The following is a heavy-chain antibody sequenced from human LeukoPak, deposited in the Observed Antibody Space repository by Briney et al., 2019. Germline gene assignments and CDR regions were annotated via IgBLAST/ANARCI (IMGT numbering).Heavy chain of an antibody. CDR2: TRNKANSYTT. D-gene: IGHD4-17*01. CDR3: AFGDYESNWFDP. CDR1: GFTFSDHY. J-gene: IGHJ5*02. Sequence: GGSLRLSCAASGFTFSDHYMDWVRQAPGRGLEWVGRTRNKANSYTTEYAASVKGRFTISRDDSKNSLYRQMNSLKTEDTAVYYCAFGDYESNWFDPWGQGTLVTVSS. V-gene: IGHV3-72*01.